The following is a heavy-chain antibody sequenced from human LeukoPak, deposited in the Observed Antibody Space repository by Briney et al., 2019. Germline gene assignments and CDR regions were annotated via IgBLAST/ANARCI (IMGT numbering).Heavy chain of an antibody. V-gene: IGHV4-31*03. CDR3: ARKENGIYYFDC. J-gene: IGHJ4*02. D-gene: IGHD2/OR15-2a*01. CDR2: IHHSGST. CDR1: GDSISSDDYY. Sequence: PSQTLSLTCSVSGDSISSDDYYWSWIRQLPGKGLEWIGYIHHSGSTYYNPSLKSRVTISVDTSKNHFSLRLTSVTAADTAVYFCARKENGIYYFDCWGQGTLVTVSS.